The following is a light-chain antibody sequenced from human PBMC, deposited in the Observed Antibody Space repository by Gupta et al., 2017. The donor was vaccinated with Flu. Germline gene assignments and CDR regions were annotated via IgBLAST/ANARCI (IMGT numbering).Light chain of an antibody. J-gene: IGKJ1*01. CDR1: QSLVYSDGSTI. V-gene: IGKV2-30*01. CDR2: LVS. CDR3: MQGAQGPWA. Sequence: DVVMTQSPLSLPVTLGQPASISCRSSQSLVYSDGSTILHWFQQRPGQSPRRLMYLVSHRESGVPDKFSGSGSGPEGPRKIRRVEAEDVWVYFCMQGAQGPWAFGQGTKVEIK.